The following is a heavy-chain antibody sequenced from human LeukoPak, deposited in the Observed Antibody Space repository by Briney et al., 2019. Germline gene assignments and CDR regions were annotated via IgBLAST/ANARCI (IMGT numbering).Heavy chain of an antibody. CDR2: ITDSGGNT. J-gene: IGHJ3*02. Sequence: PGGSLRLSCAASGFTFSSYAMSWVRQAPGKGLEWVSAITDSGGNTYYADSVKGRFTISRDNSKNTLYLQMNSLRAEDTAVYYCAKDGGGIVVVPAAISDAFDIWGQGTMVTVSS. D-gene: IGHD2-2*01. V-gene: IGHV3-23*01. CDR1: GFTFSSYA. CDR3: AKDGGGIVVVPAAISDAFDI.